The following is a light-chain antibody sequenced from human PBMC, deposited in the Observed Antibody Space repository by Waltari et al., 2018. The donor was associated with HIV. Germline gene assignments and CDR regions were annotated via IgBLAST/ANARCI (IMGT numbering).Light chain of an antibody. CDR3: QQYNSYWWT. J-gene: IGKJ2*02. CDR2: QAS. CDR1: QSISTW. Sequence: DIQMTQSPSTLSASVGDRVTITCRSSQSISTWLAWYQQKPGKAPKVLIYQASSLERGVPSRFSGSGSGAEFTLTISSLQPDDFATYYCQQYNSYWWTFGQGTKLEIK. V-gene: IGKV1-5*03.